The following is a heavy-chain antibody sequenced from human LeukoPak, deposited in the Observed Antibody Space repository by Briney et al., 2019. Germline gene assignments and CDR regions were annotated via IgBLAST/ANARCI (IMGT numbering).Heavy chain of an antibody. V-gene: IGHV3-53*04. CDR1: GFTVSSNY. Sequence: PGGSLRLSCAASGFTVSSNYMSWVPQAPGKGLEWVSVIYSGGSTYYAASVKGRFTISRHNSKNTLYLKMNSLRAEDTAVYYCASHAANDSSGYYYDAFDIWGQGTMVTVSS. CDR2: IYSGGST. CDR3: ASHAANDSSGYYYDAFDI. J-gene: IGHJ3*02. D-gene: IGHD3-22*01.